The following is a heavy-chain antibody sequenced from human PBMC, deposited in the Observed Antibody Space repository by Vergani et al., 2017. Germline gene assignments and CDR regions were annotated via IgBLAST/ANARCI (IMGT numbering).Heavy chain of an antibody. CDR3: AREGFYDYVWGSYRLRGGYYFDY. CDR1: GYTFTSDD. D-gene: IGHD3-16*02. V-gene: IGHV1-8*03. CDR2: MNPISGNT. J-gene: IGHJ4*02. Sequence: QVQLVQSGAEVKKPGASVKVSCKASGYTFTSDDINWVRQATGQGLEWMGWMNPISGNTGYAQNLQGRLTITRDTSVNTAYMELSSLRSEDTAVYYCAREGFYDYVWGSYRLRGGYYFDYWGQGTLVTVSS.